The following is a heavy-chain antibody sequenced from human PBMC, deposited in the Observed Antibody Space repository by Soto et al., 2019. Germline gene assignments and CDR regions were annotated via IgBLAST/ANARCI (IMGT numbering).Heavy chain of an antibody. V-gene: IGHV4-30-2*01. Sequence: SETLSLACAVSGGSISSGGYGGSWIRQPPGKGLEWIGYIYHSGSTYYNPSLKSRVTISVDRSKNQFSLKLSSVTAAHTAVYYCARVATDNWFDPWGQGTLVTVSS. CDR3: ARVATDNWFDP. D-gene: IGHD1-26*01. CDR2: IYHSGST. CDR1: GGSISSGGYG. J-gene: IGHJ5*02.